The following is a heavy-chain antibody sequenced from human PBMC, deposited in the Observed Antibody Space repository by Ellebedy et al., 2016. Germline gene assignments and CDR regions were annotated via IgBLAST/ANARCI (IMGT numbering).Heavy chain of an antibody. CDR2: ISGDGDDR. J-gene: IGHJ4*02. CDR3: RQGHYADY. V-gene: IGHV3-23*01. Sequence: GGSLRLXCAVSGLPFSTFFMSWVRQAPGKGLEWVSTISGDGDDRHFADSVKGRFTISRDNSKHTVYLQMNSLRAEDTAVYYCRQGHYADYWGQGTLVTVSS. CDR1: GLPFSTFF.